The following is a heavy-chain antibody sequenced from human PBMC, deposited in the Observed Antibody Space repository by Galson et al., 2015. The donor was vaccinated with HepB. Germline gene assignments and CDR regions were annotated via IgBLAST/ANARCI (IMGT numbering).Heavy chain of an antibody. D-gene: IGHD6-13*01. J-gene: IGHJ6*03. V-gene: IGHV3-23*01. CDR3: AKAGSDAAAAGYYYMDV. CDR2: ISGSGGST. CDR1: GFTFSSYA. Sequence: SLRLSCAASGFTFSSYAMSWVRQAPGKGLEWVSAISGSGGSTYYADSVKGRFTISRDNSKNTLYLQMNSLRAEDTAVYYCAKAGSDAAAAGYYYMDVWGKGTTVTVSS.